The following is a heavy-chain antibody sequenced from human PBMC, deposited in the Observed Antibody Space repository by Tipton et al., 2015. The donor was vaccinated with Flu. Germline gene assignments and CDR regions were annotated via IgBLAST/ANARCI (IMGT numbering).Heavy chain of an antibody. Sequence: QVQLVQSGAEVKKPGSSVKVSCKASGGTFSSYTISWVRQAPGQGLEWMGRIIPILGIANYAQKFQGRVTITADKSTSTAYMELSSLRSEDTAVYYCASDGGGSYWGGEAWFDPWGQGTLVTVSS. V-gene: IGHV1-69*09. CDR2: IIPILGIA. D-gene: IGHD1-26*01. CDR3: ASDGGGSYWGGEAWFDP. CDR1: GGTFSSYT. J-gene: IGHJ5*02.